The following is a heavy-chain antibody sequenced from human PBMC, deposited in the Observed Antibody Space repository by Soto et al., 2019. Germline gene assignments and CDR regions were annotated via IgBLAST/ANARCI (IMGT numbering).Heavy chain of an antibody. CDR2: ISASGDAT. CDR1: RFPFSDFG. D-gene: IGHD3-3*01. V-gene: IGHV3-23*01. Sequence: LRLSCAASRFPFSDFGMRWVRQAPGKGLEWVSVISASGDATYYAASVKGRFTLSRDNSKNTLYLQMNSLTVADTAVYYCAKKVTIYAVDPADYWGQGTQVTVSS. J-gene: IGHJ4*02. CDR3: AKKVTIYAVDPADY.